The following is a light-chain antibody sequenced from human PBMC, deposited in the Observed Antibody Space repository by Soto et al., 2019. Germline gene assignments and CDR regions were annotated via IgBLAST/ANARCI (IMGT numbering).Light chain of an antibody. Sequence: QSALTQPASVSGSPGQSITISCTGTNSDVGVYNDVSWYQQFPGKAPQVLICEVSDRPSGVSARFSGSKSGNTASLTISGLQAEDEADYYCSSYTRSNTVIFGGGNKLTVL. V-gene: IGLV2-14*01. CDR3: SSYTRSNTVI. CDR1: NSDVGVYND. CDR2: EVS. J-gene: IGLJ2*01.